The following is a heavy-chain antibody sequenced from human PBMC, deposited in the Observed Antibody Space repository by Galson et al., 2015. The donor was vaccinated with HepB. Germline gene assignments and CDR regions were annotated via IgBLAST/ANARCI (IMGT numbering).Heavy chain of an antibody. Sequence: SLRLSCAASGFTLSTYNMNWVRQAPGKGLEWVSFTDIGNTFIKYTESVKGRFTISRDDAKNSLYLQMSSLRAEDTALYYCARDLGTSRRAYDIWGQGTLVTVSS. CDR3: ARDLGTSRRAYDI. CDR1: GFTLSTYN. D-gene: IGHD1-1*01. V-gene: IGHV3-21*01. J-gene: IGHJ3*02. CDR2: TDIGNTFI.